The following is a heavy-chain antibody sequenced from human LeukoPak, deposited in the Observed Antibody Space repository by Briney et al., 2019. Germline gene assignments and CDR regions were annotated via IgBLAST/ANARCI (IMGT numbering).Heavy chain of an antibody. D-gene: IGHD5-24*01. CDR1: GGTFISYA. J-gene: IGHJ6*03. Sequence: SVKVSCKASGGTFISYAISWVRQAPGQGLEWMGGIIPIFGTANYAQKFQGRVTITTDESTSTAYMELSSLRSEDTAVYYCARSSRDGYNYVLNYYYYMDVWGKGTTVTVSS. V-gene: IGHV1-69*05. CDR3: ARSSRDGYNYVLNYYYYMDV. CDR2: IIPIFGTA.